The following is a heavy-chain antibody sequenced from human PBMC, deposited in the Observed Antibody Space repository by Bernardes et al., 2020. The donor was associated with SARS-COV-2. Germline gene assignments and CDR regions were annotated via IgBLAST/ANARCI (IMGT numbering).Heavy chain of an antibody. CDR1: GDSVSSNSAA. CDR3: ARVLRGRYCSSTSCYYPPVFDY. CDR2: TYYRSKWYN. Sequence: SQTLSLTCAISGDSVSSNSAAWNWIRPSPSRGLEWLGRTYYRSKWYNDYAVSVKSRITINPDTSKNQFSLQLNSVTPEDTAVYYCARVLRGRYCSSTSCYYPPVFDYWGQGTLVTVSS. D-gene: IGHD2-2*01. J-gene: IGHJ4*02. V-gene: IGHV6-1*01.